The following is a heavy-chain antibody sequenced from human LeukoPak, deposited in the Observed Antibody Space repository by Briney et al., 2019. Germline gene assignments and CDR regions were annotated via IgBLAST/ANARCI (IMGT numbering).Heavy chain of an antibody. CDR2: ISSSGSTI. J-gene: IGHJ3*02. CDR3: ARVFTPTLIFPRQKNAFDI. Sequence: GGSLRLSCAASGFTFSSYEVNWVRQAPGKGLEWVSYISSSGSTIYYADSVKGRFTISRDNAKNSLYLQMNSLRAEDTAVYYCARVFTPTLIFPRQKNAFDIWGQGTLVTVSS. CDR1: GFTFSSYE. D-gene: IGHD3-3*01. V-gene: IGHV3-48*03.